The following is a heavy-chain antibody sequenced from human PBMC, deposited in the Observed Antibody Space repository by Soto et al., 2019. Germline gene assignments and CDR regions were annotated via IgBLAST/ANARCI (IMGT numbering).Heavy chain of an antibody. CDR1: GGSISSGGYY. D-gene: IGHD6-13*01. J-gene: IGHJ6*02. Sequence: SETLSLTCTVSGGSISSGGYYWSWIRQHPGKGLEWIGYIYYSGSTYYNPSLKSRVTISVDTSKNQFSLKLSSVTAADTAVYYCAREGKQQLVRGAYYYGMDVWGQGTTVTVSS. CDR3: AREGKQQLVRGAYYYGMDV. V-gene: IGHV4-31*03. CDR2: IYYSGST.